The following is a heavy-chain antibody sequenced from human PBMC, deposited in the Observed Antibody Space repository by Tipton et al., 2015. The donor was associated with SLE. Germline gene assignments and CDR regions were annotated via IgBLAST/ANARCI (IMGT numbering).Heavy chain of an antibody. Sequence: TLSLTCTVPGGSISSGSYYWSWIRQPAGKGLEWIGRIYTTGNTNYNPSLKSRVTISADTSKNQISLKLSSVTAADTAVYYCARDRGDSWGVHFDYWGQGTPVTVSS. CDR1: GGSISSGSYY. V-gene: IGHV4-61*02. CDR3: ARDRGDSWGVHFDY. D-gene: IGHD3-10*01. CDR2: IYTTGNT. J-gene: IGHJ4*02.